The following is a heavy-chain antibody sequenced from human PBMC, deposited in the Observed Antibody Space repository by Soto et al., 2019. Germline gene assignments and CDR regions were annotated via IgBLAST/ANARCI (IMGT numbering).Heavy chain of an antibody. CDR3: AKAIVVVISTVFYFDY. J-gene: IGHJ4*02. D-gene: IGHD3-22*01. V-gene: IGHV3-23*01. Sequence: GGSLRLSCAASVFAFRNYAMSWVRQARGQWLEWVSGISGNSGSTYYADSVKGRFTISRDNSKNTLFLQMNSLRAEDTAFYYCAKAIVVVISTVFYFDYWGQGTLVTVSS. CDR1: VFAFRNYA. CDR2: ISGNSGST.